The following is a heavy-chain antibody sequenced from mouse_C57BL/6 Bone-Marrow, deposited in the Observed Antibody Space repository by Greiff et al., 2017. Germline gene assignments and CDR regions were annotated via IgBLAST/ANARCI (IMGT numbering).Heavy chain of an antibody. J-gene: IGHJ2*01. D-gene: IGHD1-1*01. CDR3: VRWGYGSSYGFDY. CDR1: GFSFNTYA. V-gene: IGHV10-1*01. Sequence: EVNVVESGGGLVQPKGSLKLSCAASGFSFNTYAMNWVRQAPGKGLEWVARIRSKSNNYATYYADSVKDRFTISRDDSESMLYLQMNNLKTEDTAMYYCVRWGYGSSYGFDYWGQGTTLTVSS. CDR2: IRSKSNNYAT.